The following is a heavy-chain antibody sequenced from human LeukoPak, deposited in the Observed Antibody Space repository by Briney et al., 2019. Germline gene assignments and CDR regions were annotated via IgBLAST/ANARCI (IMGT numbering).Heavy chain of an antibody. D-gene: IGHD6-19*01. Sequence: GGSLRLYCSATGFTFSSYAMHWVRQAPGKGLEYVSAISSNGGGPYYADSVKGRFTISKDNSKNLLYVQMTRLIAEDTAVYYCVRQLAVPGPGYFHLWGRGTLVTVSS. J-gene: IGHJ2*01. V-gene: IGHV3-64*05. CDR1: GFTFSSYA. CDR3: VRQLAVPGPGYFHL. CDR2: ISSNGGGP.